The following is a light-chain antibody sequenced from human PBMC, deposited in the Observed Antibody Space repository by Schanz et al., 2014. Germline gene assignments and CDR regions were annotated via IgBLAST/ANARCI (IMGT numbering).Light chain of an antibody. V-gene: IGKV3-11*01. CDR1: ENVNTN. CDR3: QQRYNWPHT. J-gene: IGKJ2*01. CDR2: DAS. Sequence: EIVLTQSPATLSLSPGERATLSCRASENVNTNLAWYQQRPGQAPTLLIFDASNRASGIPARFSGSGSGTDFTLTISSLEPEDFAVYYCQQRYNWPHTFGQGTKLDIK.